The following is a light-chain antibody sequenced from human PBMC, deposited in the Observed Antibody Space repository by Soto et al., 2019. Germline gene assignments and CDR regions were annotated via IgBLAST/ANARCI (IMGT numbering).Light chain of an antibody. J-gene: IGKJ2*01. V-gene: IGKV3-15*01. CDR1: QHVSSN. CDR2: RAS. Sequence: EIVMTQSPATPSVSPGGSATLSCRASQHVSSNLAWYRQKPGQAPTLLIYRASTRATGIPATFSGSGSGTEFTLTISSLQSEDFAVYYCQQYNKWPYTFGQGTKLEI. CDR3: QQYNKWPYT.